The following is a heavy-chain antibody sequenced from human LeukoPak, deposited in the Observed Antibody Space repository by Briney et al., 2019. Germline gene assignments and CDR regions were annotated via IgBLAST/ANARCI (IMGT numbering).Heavy chain of an antibody. CDR3: ARGPRYYYDSSGYYSNFQH. V-gene: IGHV4-34*01. Sequence: PSETRSLTCAVYGGSFSGYYWSWIRQPPGKGLEWIGEINHSGSTNYNPSLKSRVTISVDTSKNQFSLKLSSVTAADTAVYYCARGPRYYYDSSGYYSNFQHWGQGTLVTVSS. CDR2: INHSGST. D-gene: IGHD3-22*01. CDR1: GGSFSGYY. J-gene: IGHJ1*01.